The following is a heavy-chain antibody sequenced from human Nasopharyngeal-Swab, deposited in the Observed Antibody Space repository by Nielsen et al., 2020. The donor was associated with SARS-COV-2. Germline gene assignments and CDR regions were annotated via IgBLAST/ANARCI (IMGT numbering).Heavy chain of an antibody. CDR1: GGTFSSYA. Sequence: SVKVSCKASGGTFSSYAISWVRQAPGQGLEWMGGIIPIFGTANYAQKFQGRVTITVDESTSTAYMELSSLRSEDTAVYYCARKRRGYYYGMDVWGQGTTVTVSS. J-gene: IGHJ6*02. CDR3: ARKRRGYYYGMDV. D-gene: IGHD3-10*01. V-gene: IGHV1-69*13. CDR2: IIPIFGTA.